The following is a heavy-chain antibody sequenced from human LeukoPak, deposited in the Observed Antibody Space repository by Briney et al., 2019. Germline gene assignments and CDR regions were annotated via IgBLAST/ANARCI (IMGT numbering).Heavy chain of an antibody. D-gene: IGHD1-26*01. J-gene: IGHJ4*02. V-gene: IGHV3-15*01. CDR3: TTGAPRAYSGSYSNC. CDR2: IKSKTDGGTT. CDR1: VFTLSNAW. Sequence: GGSLRLSCAASVFTLSNAWTSWVRHAPGEGRERGGRIKSKTDGGTTDYAARVRGRFTSSRDDSQNTLYLQMNSLKTEDTAVYYCTTGAPRAYSGSYSNCWGQGTLVTVSS.